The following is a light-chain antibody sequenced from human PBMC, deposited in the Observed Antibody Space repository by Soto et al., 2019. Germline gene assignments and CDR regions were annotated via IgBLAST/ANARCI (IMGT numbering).Light chain of an antibody. CDR3: QQYHNRPTIT. CDR1: QSVGSF. Sequence: PGERATLSCWASQSVGSFLAWYQHKPGQAPRLLIYDAYKRATGIPARFSGSGSGTEFTLTISNLQSEDFAVYFCQQYHNRPTITLGQGKRMEI. CDR2: DAY. J-gene: IGKJ5*01. V-gene: IGKV3D-15*01.